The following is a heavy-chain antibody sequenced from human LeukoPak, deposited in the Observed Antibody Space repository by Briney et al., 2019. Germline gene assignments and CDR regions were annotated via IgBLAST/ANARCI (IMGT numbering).Heavy chain of an antibody. CDR1: GFTFSSYE. D-gene: IGHD2-21*01. CDR2: IGTNSRAT. Sequence: YPGGSLRLSCAASGFTFSSYEMNWVRQAPGKGLEWVSFIGTNSRATYYGDSVKGRFTISRDNAKNSLYLQMDSLRAEDTAVYYCAKDFLIDPLWGQGTLVTVPS. CDR3: AKDFLIDPL. V-gene: IGHV3-48*01. J-gene: IGHJ4*02.